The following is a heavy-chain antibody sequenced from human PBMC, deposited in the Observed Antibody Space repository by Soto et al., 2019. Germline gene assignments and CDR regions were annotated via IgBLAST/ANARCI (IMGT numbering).Heavy chain of an antibody. CDR3: ARDLKQWLVLVGATTDYYYGMDV. Sequence: PGGSLSLSCAASGFTFSSYSIDWFRQAQRKGLEWVSSISSSTSYIYYADSVKGRFTISRDNAKNSLYLQMNSLRAEDTAVYYCARDLKQWLVLVGATTDYYYGMDVWGQGTTVTVSS. V-gene: IGHV3-21*01. J-gene: IGHJ6*02. CDR2: ISSSTSYI. D-gene: IGHD1-26*01. CDR1: GFTFSSYS.